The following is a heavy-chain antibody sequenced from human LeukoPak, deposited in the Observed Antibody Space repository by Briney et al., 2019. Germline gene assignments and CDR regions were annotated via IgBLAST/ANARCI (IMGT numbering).Heavy chain of an antibody. V-gene: IGHV3-23*01. D-gene: IGHD3-16*02. CDR3: AKDGRSYDYVWGSYRSSAFDI. CDR1: GFTFSSYA. Sequence: PGGSLRLSSAASGFTFSSYAMSWVRQAPGKGLEWVSAISGSGGSTYYADSVKGRFTISRDNSKNTLYLQMNSLRAEDTAVYYCAKDGRSYDYVWGSYRSSAFDIWGQGTMVTVSS. J-gene: IGHJ3*02. CDR2: ISGSGGST.